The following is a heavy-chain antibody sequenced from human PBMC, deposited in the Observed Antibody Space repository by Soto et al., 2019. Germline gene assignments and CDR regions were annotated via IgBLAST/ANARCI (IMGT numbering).Heavy chain of an antibody. D-gene: IGHD2-8*02. CDR3: AKATATGGGAFDI. Sequence: VSLRLSCAASGFTCSSYDMSWVRQAPWKGLEWVSTILVGGSTHYPDSVKGRFTISRDNSKNTVFLQMNSLTAGDTAVYYCAKATATGGGAFDICGQGTMVTVSS. V-gene: IGHV3-23*01. CDR2: ILVGGST. J-gene: IGHJ3*02. CDR1: GFTCSSYD.